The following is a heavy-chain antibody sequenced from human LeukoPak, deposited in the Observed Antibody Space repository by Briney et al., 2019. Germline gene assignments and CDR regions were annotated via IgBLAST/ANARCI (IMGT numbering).Heavy chain of an antibody. J-gene: IGHJ4*02. D-gene: IGHD6-13*01. CDR2: IHDGGNT. CDR1: GGSISSGGYS. Sequence: PSETLSLTCAVSGGSISSGGYSWSWIRQPPGKGLEWIGSIHDGGNTYYNPSLKSRVTISVDMSKKQFSLRLSSVTAADTAVYYCASATRPSSIAEAGNWGQGTLVTVSS. V-gene: IGHV4-30-2*01. CDR3: ASATRPSSIAEAGN.